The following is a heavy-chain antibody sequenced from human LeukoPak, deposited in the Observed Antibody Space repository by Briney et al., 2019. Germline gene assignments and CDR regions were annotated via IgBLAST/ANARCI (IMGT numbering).Heavy chain of an antibody. Sequence: AASVKASCKASGYTFTGYYMHWVRQAPGQGLEWMGWINPNSGGTNYAQKFQGRVTMTRDTSISTAYMELSRPRSDDTAVYYCARVTMIVVARDPFDYWGQGTLVTVSS. J-gene: IGHJ4*02. V-gene: IGHV1-2*02. D-gene: IGHD3-22*01. CDR2: INPNSGGT. CDR1: GYTFTGYY. CDR3: ARVTMIVVARDPFDY.